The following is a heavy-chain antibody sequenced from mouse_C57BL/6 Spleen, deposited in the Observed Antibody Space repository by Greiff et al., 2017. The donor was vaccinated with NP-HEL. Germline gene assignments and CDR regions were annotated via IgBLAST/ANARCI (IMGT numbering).Heavy chain of an antibody. CDR2: ISYDGSN. CDR3: AKKLGLYYAMDY. J-gene: IGHJ4*01. CDR1: GYSITSGYY. Sequence: EVKLQESGPGLVKPSQSLSLTCSVTGYSITSGYYWNWIRPFPGNKLEWLGYISYDGSNNYNPSLKNRISISRDSSKNQFFLMLNSLTPEDTATYYCAKKLGLYYAMDYGGQGTSVTVSS. V-gene: IGHV3-6*01. D-gene: IGHD4-1*01.